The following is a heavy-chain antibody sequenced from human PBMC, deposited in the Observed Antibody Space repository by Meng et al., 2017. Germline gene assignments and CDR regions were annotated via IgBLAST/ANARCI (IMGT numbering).Heavy chain of an antibody. D-gene: IGHD6-13*01. Sequence: ASVKVSCKASGYTFPDYWLHWVRRAPRQGLEWRGRINPKSGDTHYAQRFQGRVTMTGDTSISTAYMELSGLRSDDTAMYYCARDEDISAAGKLFGDYWGQGTLVTVSS. CDR3: ARDEDISAAGKLFGDY. CDR1: GYTFPDYW. V-gene: IGHV1-2*06. J-gene: IGHJ4*02. CDR2: INPKSGDT.